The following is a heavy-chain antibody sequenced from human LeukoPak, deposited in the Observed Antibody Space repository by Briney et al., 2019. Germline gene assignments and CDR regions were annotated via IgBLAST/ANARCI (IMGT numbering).Heavy chain of an antibody. CDR1: GGSISRYY. CDR2: IYYSGST. D-gene: IGHD3-3*01. V-gene: IGHV4-59*01. CDR3: AREVEAGMEWFYYYYMDV. J-gene: IGHJ6*03. Sequence: PSETLSLTCTVSGGSISRYYWSWIRQPPGKGLAWIGYIYYSGSTNYNPSLKSRVTISVDTSKNQFSLKLSSVTAADTAVYYRAREVEAGMEWFYYYYMDVWGKGTTVTVSS.